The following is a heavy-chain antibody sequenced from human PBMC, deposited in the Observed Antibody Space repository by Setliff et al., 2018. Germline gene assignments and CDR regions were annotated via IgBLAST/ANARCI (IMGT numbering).Heavy chain of an antibody. D-gene: IGHD6-25*01. J-gene: IGHJ3*02. V-gene: IGHV5-51*01. Sequence: PGESLTISCKGSGYRFSSYWIGWVRQMPGKGLEWMGIVFSGDSDTRYSPSFQGQVTMSADKSINTAYLQWSSLKASDTAMYYCARLGAPASHDAFDIWGQGTRVTVSS. CDR1: GYRFSSYW. CDR3: ARLGAPASHDAFDI. CDR2: VFSGDSDT.